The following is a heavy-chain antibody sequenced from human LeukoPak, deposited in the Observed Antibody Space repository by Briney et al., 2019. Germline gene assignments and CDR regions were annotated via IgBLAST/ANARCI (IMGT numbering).Heavy chain of an antibody. V-gene: IGHV4-59*01. J-gene: IGHJ4*02. CDR1: GGSISSYY. CDR2: IYYSGST. Sequence: SSETLSLTCTVSGGSISSYYWSWIRQPPGKGLEWIGYIYYSGSTNYNPFLKSRVTISVDTSKNQFSLRLSSVTAADTAVYYCARGVRDILTGYYKIFDYWGQGTLVTVSS. D-gene: IGHD3-9*01. CDR3: ARGVRDILTGYYKIFDY.